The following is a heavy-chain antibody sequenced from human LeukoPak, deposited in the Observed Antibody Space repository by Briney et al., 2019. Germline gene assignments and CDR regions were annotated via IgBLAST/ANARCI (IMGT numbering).Heavy chain of an antibody. Sequence: PGGSLRLSCAASGFTFSSYAMSWVRQAPGKGLEWVSAISGSGGSTYYADSVKGRFTISRDNSKNTLYLQMNSLRAEDTAVYYCAKGIYCGGDCYSVFGMDVWGQGTTVTVSS. J-gene: IGHJ6*02. CDR3: AKGIYCGGDCYSVFGMDV. CDR2: ISGSGGST. CDR1: GFTFSSYA. V-gene: IGHV3-23*01. D-gene: IGHD2-21*02.